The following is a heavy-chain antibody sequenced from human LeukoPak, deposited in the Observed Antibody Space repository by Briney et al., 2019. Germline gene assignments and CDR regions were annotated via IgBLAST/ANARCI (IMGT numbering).Heavy chain of an antibody. CDR2: IYYSGST. CDR1: GGSISSSSYY. Sequence: SETLSLTCTVSGGSISSSSYYWAWIRQPPGKGLEWIGSIYYSGSTYYNPSLKSRVTISVDTSKNQFSLKLSSVTAADTAVYYCARHLPPCYGSGNNWFDPWGQGTPVTVSS. J-gene: IGHJ5*02. CDR3: ARHLPPCYGSGNNWFDP. D-gene: IGHD3-10*01. V-gene: IGHV4-39*01.